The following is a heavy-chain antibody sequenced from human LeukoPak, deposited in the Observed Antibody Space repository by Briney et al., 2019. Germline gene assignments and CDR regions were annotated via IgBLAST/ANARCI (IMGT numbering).Heavy chain of an antibody. CDR3: ARAPVPAAILFDY. CDR2: IYYSGST. J-gene: IGHJ4*02. CDR1: GGSISSGDYY. Sequence: SETLSLTCTVSGGSISSGDYYWSWIRQPPGKGLEWIGYIYYSGSTYYNPSLKSRVTISVDTSKNQFSLKLSSVTAADTAVYYCARAPVPAAILFDYWGQGTLVTVSS. D-gene: IGHD2-2*01. V-gene: IGHV4-30-4*08.